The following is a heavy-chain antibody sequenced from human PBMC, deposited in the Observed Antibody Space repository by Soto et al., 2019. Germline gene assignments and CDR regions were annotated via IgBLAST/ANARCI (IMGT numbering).Heavy chain of an antibody. CDR3: ARGPPHYDFWSGYYVGGVDY. J-gene: IGHJ4*02. D-gene: IGHD3-3*01. V-gene: IGHV3-7*01. CDR2: IKQDGSEK. Sequence: VQLVEPGGGLVQPGGSLRLSCAASGFTFSSYWMSWVRQAPGKGLEWVANIKQDGSEKYYVDSVKGRFTISRDNAKNSLYLQMNSLRGEDTAVYYCARGPPHYDFWSGYYVGGVDYWGQGTLVTVSS. CDR1: GFTFSSYW.